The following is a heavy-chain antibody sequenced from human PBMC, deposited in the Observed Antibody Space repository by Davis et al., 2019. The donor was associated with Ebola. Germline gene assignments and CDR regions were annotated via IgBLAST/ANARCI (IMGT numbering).Heavy chain of an antibody. D-gene: IGHD6-19*01. Sequence: PGGSLRLSCAASGFTVSSNYMSWIRQAPGKGLEWVSYISSSGSTIYYADSVKGRFTISRDNAKNSLYLQMNSLRAEDTAVYYCASLMGSSGWYERKWSEDRYYYYGMDVWGKGTTVTVSS. CDR3: ASLMGSSGWYERKWSEDRYYYYGMDV. CDR2: ISSSGSTI. CDR1: GFTVSSNY. J-gene: IGHJ6*04. V-gene: IGHV3-11*01.